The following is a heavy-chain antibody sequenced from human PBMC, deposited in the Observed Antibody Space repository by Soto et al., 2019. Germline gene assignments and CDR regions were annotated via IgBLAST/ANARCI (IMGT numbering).Heavy chain of an antibody. V-gene: IGHV3-43*01. CDR2: ISWDGGIT. CDR1: GFTFDDYT. CDR3: AKDMGGQEPYYFHY. D-gene: IGHD3-16*01. J-gene: IGHJ4*02. Sequence: EVQLVESGGVVVQPGGSLRLSCAASGFTFDDYTMHWVRQAPGKGLEWVSLISWDGGITYYADSVKGRFTISRDNSKNSLYLQMNSQRTEDTALYYCAKDMGGQEPYYFHYWGQGTLVTVSS.